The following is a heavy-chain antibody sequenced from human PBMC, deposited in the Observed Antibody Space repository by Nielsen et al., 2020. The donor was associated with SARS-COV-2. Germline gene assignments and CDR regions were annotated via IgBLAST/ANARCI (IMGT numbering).Heavy chain of an antibody. CDR2: IWYDGSIK. V-gene: IGHV3-33*01. Sequence: WIRQPPGKGLEWVGVIWYDGSIKYYTDSVKGRFTISRDNSENTLYLQMNSLRAEDTAVYYCARDHQDGTYYYYYGMDVWGQGTTVTVSS. J-gene: IGHJ6*02. D-gene: IGHD1/OR15-1a*01. CDR3: ARDHQDGTYYYYYGMDV.